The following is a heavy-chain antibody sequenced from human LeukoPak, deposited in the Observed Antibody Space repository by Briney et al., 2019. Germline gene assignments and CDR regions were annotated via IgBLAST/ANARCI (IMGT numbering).Heavy chain of an antibody. CDR1: GGSISSSSYY. V-gene: IGHV4-39*07. Sequence: PSETLSLTCTVSGGSISSSSYYWGWIRQPPGKGLEWIGSNYYSGSTNYNPHLHSRVTISVDTSQNQFSLKLSSATAAATAVYYCARITMIVVAARRWDAFDIWGQGTMVTVSS. CDR3: ARITMIVVAARRWDAFDI. J-gene: IGHJ3*02. CDR2: NYYSGST. D-gene: IGHD3-22*01.